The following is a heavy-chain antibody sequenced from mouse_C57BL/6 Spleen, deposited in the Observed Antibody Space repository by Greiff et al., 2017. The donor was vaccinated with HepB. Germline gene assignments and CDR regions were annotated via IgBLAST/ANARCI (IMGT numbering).Heavy chain of an antibody. CDR2: ISSGGSYT. V-gene: IGHV5-6*01. Sequence: EVKLVESGGDLVKPGGSLKLSCAASGFTFSSYGMSWVRQTPDKRLEWVATISSGGSYTYYPDSVKGRFTISRDNAKNTLYLQMSSLKSEDTAMYYCARAGGLPDYYAMDYWGQGTSVTVSS. J-gene: IGHJ4*01. D-gene: IGHD2-4*01. CDR3: ARAGGLPDYYAMDY. CDR1: GFTFSSYG.